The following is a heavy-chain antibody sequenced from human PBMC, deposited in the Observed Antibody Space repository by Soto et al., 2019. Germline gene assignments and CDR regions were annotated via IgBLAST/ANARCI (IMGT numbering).Heavy chain of an antibody. CDR1: GGTFSSYT. Sequence: QVQLVQSGAEVKKPGSSVKVSCKASGGTFSSYTISWVRQAPGQGLEWMGRIIPILGIANYAQKFQGRVTITADKPTSTADRELSSLRSEDTAVYYCALGDCSGGSCYSTLGYWGQGTLVTVSS. J-gene: IGHJ4*02. CDR2: IIPILGIA. CDR3: ALGDCSGGSCYSTLGY. V-gene: IGHV1-69*02. D-gene: IGHD2-15*01.